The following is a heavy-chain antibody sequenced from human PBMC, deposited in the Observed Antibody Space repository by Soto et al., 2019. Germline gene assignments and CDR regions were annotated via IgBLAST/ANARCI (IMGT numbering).Heavy chain of an antibody. V-gene: IGHV3-33*08. CDR2: IWYDGSNK. D-gene: IGHD2-15*01. CDR1: GFTFSSYG. CDR3: ARAFCSGGSCWADY. Sequence: GGSLRLSCAASGFTFSSYGMHWVRQAPGKGLEWVAVIWYDGSNKFYADSVKGRLTVSRDNSKNTLYLQMDSLRADDTAVYFCARAFCSGGSCWADYWGQGTLVTVSS. J-gene: IGHJ4*02.